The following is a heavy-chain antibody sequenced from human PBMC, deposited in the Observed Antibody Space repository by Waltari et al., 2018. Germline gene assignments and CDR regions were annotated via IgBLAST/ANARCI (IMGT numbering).Heavy chain of an antibody. CDR3: AKGSRGYTNYFFDY. V-gene: IGHV3-23*01. J-gene: IGHJ4*02. CDR1: GSSFMGYA. D-gene: IGHD3-16*02. Sequence: EVQLLESAGGLVQPGGALRLSCAASGSSFMGYARSWVRQAPGEGLEWVASISGSGATPFYADSVKGRFTIVRDNSRDTVYLQMNSLTVDDSAVYYCAKGSRGYTNYFFDYWGQGALVTVSS. CDR2: ISGSGATP.